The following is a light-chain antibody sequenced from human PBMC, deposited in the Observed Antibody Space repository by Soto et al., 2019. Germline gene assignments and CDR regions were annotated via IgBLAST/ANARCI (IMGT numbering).Light chain of an antibody. CDR3: QHYGSSLFFT. CDR1: QSVSSSY. CDR2: GAS. V-gene: IGKV3-20*01. Sequence: EIVLTQSPGTLSLSPGERATLSCRASQSVSSSYLAWYQQKPGQAPRLLIYGASSRATGIPDRFSGSGSGTDISLTISRLEPEDFAVYYCQHYGSSLFFTFGPGTKVDIK. J-gene: IGKJ3*01.